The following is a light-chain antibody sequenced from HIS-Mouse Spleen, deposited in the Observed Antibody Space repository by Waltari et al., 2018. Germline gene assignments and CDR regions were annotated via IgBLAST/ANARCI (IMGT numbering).Light chain of an antibody. V-gene: IGLV3-10*01. J-gene: IGLJ2*01. CDR2: EDS. CDR3: YSTDSSGNHRV. Sequence: SYDLTQPPSVSVSPAQPASITCCGDALPKKYSYWYQQKSGQAPVLVIYEDSKRPSGIPERFSGSSSGTMATLTISGAQVEDEADYYCYSTDSSGNHRVFGGGTKLTVL. CDR1: ALPKKY.